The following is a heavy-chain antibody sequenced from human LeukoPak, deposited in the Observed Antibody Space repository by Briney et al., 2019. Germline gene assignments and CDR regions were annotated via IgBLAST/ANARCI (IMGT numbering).Heavy chain of an antibody. J-gene: IGHJ4*02. Sequence: PSETLSLTCTVSGYSISSGYYWGWIRQPPGKGLEWIGSIYHSGNTYYNPSLKSRVTISLDTSKDQFSLKLSSMTAADTAVYYCARVQGMILVVYYFDYWGQGTLVTVSS. D-gene: IGHD3-22*01. CDR2: IYHSGNT. CDR1: GYSISSGYY. V-gene: IGHV4-38-2*02. CDR3: ARVQGMILVVYYFDY.